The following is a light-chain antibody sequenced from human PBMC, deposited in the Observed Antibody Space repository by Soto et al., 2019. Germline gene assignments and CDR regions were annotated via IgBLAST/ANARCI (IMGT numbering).Light chain of an antibody. CDR1: SSDVGNYNF. CDR2: DVS. Sequence: QSALTQPRSVSESPGQSVTISCTGTSSDVGNYNFVSWYQQHPAKAPKLIIYDVSKRPSGVPDRFSGAKSGYTASLTISGLQAEDEADYYCCSYAGDYSYVFGSGTKLNVL. J-gene: IGLJ1*01. CDR3: CSYAGDYSYV. V-gene: IGLV2-11*01.